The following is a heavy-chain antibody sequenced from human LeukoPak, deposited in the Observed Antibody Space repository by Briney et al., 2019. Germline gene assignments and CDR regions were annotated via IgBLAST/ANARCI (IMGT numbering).Heavy chain of an antibody. CDR2: IYYSRST. V-gene: IGHV4-39*01. CDR1: GGSISSSIYY. J-gene: IGHJ5*02. CDR3: ARTSGSYLKWFDP. Sequence: SETLSLTCTVSGGSISSSIYYWGWIRPPPGKGLEWIGSIYYSRSTYYNPSLKSRVTISVDTAKNQFSLKLSPVTATDTAVYYCARTSGSYLKWFDPWGQGTLVTVSS. D-gene: IGHD3-10*01.